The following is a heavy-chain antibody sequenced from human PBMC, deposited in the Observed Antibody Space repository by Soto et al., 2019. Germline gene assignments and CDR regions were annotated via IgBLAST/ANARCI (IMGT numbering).Heavy chain of an antibody. D-gene: IGHD3-9*01. J-gene: IGHJ6*01. CDR2: IDPSDSYT. CDR3: ARLDYDILSGYYYYGMDV. Sequence: GESLKISCKGSGYSFTNYWISWVRQMPGKGLEWMGRIDPSDSYTSYSPSFQGHVTISADKSISTAYLQWSSLKASDTAMYYCARLDYDILSGYYYYGMDVWGQGTTVTVSS. CDR1: GYSFTNYW. V-gene: IGHV5-10-1*01.